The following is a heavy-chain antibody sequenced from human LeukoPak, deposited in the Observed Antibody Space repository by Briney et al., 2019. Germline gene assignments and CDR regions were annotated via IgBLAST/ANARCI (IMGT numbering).Heavy chain of an antibody. CDR3: AKDFGSGWYGSDFDY. CDR2: ISSSGSTI. V-gene: IGHV3-11*04. Sequence: GGSLRLSCAVSGFTFSDYYMSWIRQAPGKGLEWVSYISSSGSTIYYADSVKGRFTISRDNAKNTLYLQMNSLRAEDTAVYYCAKDFGSGWYGSDFDYWGQGTLVTVSS. J-gene: IGHJ4*02. CDR1: GFTFSDYY. D-gene: IGHD6-19*01.